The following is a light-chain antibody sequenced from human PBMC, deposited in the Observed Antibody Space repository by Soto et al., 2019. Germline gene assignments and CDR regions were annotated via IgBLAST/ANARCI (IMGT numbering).Light chain of an antibody. V-gene: IGKV1-6*01. CDR2: AAS. CDR3: LQDYNYPLT. Sequence: AIQMTQSPSSLFASVGDRVTITCRASQGIGNDLGWYQQKPGKAPRLLIYAASNLQSGVPSRFSGSGSGTDFTLTISSLQPEDFATYYCLQDYNYPLTFGGGTQVEIK. CDR1: QGIGND. J-gene: IGKJ4*01.